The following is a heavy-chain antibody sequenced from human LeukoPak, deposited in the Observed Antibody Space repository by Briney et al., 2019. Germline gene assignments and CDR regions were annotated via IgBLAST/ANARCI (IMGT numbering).Heavy chain of an antibody. V-gene: IGHV1-18*04. Sequence: ASVKVSCKASGYTFTGYYMHWVRQAPGQGLEWMGWISAYNGNTNYAQKLQGRVTMTTDTSTSTAYMELRSLRSDDTAVYYCARGPREWELLPRNYWGQGTLVTVSS. CDR3: ARGPREWELLPRNY. J-gene: IGHJ4*02. CDR1: GYTFTGYY. CDR2: ISAYNGNT. D-gene: IGHD1-26*01.